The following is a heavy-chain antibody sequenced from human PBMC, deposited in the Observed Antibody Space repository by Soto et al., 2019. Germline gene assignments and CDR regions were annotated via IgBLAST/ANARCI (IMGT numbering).Heavy chain of an antibody. J-gene: IGHJ4*02. CDR2: ISAYNGNT. Sequence: ASVKVSCKASGYTFTSYGISWVRQAPGQGLEWMGWISAYNGNTNYAQKLQGRVTMTTDTSNTTAYMELTSLTSDDTGVYYCAGGNFRYWGQGTLVTVSS. V-gene: IGHV1-18*01. CDR1: GYTFTSYG. CDR3: AGGNFRY.